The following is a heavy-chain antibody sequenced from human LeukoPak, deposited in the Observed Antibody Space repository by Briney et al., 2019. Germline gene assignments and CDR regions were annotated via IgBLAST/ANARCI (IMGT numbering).Heavy chain of an antibody. CDR1: GGSISSGNYY. CDR3: ARRSKSGSYYY. J-gene: IGHJ4*02. D-gene: IGHD1-26*01. CDR2: IYTSGST. Sequence: SQTLSLTCTVSGGSISSGNYYWSWIRQPAGKGLEWIGRIYTSGSTNYNPSLKSRVTISVDTSKNQFSLKLSSVTAADTAVYYCARRSKSGSYYYWGQGTLVTVSS. V-gene: IGHV4-61*02.